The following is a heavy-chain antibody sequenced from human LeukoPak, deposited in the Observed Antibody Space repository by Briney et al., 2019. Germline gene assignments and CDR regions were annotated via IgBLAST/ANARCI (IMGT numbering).Heavy chain of an antibody. CDR2: IYPGDSDT. Sequence: PGESLKISCKGSGYSFTSYWIGWVRQMPGKGLEWMGIIYPGDSDTRYSPSFQGQVTISADKSISTAYLQWSSLKASDTATYYCARLSGSGSYYKADYYYYMAVWGKGTTVTISS. V-gene: IGHV5-51*01. D-gene: IGHD3-10*01. CDR3: ARLSGSGSYYKADYYYYMAV. CDR1: GYSFTSYW. J-gene: IGHJ6*03.